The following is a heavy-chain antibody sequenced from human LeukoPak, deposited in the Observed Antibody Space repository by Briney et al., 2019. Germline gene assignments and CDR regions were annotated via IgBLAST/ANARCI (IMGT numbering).Heavy chain of an antibody. CDR1: GYTFTSYG. V-gene: IGHV1-18*01. CDR2: ISAYNGNT. Sequence: GASMKVSCKASGYTFTSYGISWVRQAPGQGLEWMGWISAYNGNTNYAQKLQGRVTMTRDTSTSTVYMELSSLRPEDTAVYYCARADSGGDSSGYKWFHPWGQGTLVTVSS. J-gene: IGHJ5*02. D-gene: IGHD3-22*01. CDR3: ARADSGGDSSGYKWFHP.